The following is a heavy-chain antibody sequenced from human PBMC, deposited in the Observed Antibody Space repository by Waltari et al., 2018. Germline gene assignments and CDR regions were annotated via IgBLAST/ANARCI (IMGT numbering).Heavy chain of an antibody. Sequence: EVQLLESGGGLVQPGGSLRLSCAASGFTFNTYAMSWVRQAPGKGRECVSAINGGNGGTYSAYSWKGRFTISSDNSRNTLYLQMNSLRAEDTAVYYCAKLCDYGTTWAGAFDCWGQGTLVTVSS. J-gene: IGHJ4*02. CDR1: GFTFNTYA. CDR3: AKLCDYGTTWAGAFDC. D-gene: IGHD3-10*01. V-gene: IGHV3-23*01. CDR2: INGGNGGT.